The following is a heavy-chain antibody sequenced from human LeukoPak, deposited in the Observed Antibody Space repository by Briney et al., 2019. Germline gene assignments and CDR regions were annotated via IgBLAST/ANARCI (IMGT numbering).Heavy chain of an antibody. Sequence: PSETLSLTCTVSGGSVSSTYFYWGWIRQPPGKGLEWIGSIFHSRSTYNNPSLKSRVTISVDTSKNQFFLKLSYVNAADTDIYYCASGYCSGNSCYSSSFYYYAYMDVWGKGTTVTVSS. CDR1: GGSVSSTYFY. J-gene: IGHJ6*03. CDR3: ASGYCSGNSCYSSSFYYYAYMDV. D-gene: IGHD2-15*01. CDR2: IFHSRST. V-gene: IGHV4-39*01.